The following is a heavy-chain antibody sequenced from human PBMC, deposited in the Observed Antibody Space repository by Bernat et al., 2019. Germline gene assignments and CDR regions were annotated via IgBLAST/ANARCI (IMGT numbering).Heavy chain of an antibody. CDR3: TTGSGWYGPHYFDY. J-gene: IGHJ4*02. D-gene: IGHD6-19*01. CDR2: IKTKTDGGTT. CDR1: GFTFSNAG. V-gene: IGHV3-15*07. Sequence: EVQLVESGGGLVKPGGSLRLSCAASGFTFSNAGMNWVRQAPGKGLEWVGGIKTKTDGGTTDYAAPVKGRFTISRDDSKNTLYLQMNSLKTEDTAVYYCTTGSGWYGPHYFDYWGQGTLVTVSS.